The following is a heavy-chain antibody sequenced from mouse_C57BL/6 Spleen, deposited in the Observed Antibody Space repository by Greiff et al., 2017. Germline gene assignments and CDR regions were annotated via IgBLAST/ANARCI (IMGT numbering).Heavy chain of an antibody. D-gene: IGHD2-1*01. J-gene: IGHJ3*01. CDR3: ASLYQAWFAY. CDR2: ISSGGSYT. CDR1: GFTFSSYG. V-gene: IGHV5-6*02. Sequence: EVMLVESGGDLVKPGGSLKLSCAASGFTFSSYGMSWVRQTPDKRLEWVATISSGGSYTYYPDSVKGRFTISRDNAKNTLYLQMSSLKSEDTAMYYCASLYQAWFAYWGQGTLVTVSA.